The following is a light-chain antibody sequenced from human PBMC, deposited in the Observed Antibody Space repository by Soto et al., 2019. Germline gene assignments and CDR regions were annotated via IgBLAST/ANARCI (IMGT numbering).Light chain of an antibody. CDR1: SSDIATSDY. J-gene: IGLJ2*01. CDR2: DVN. Sequence: QSALTQPASVSGSPGQSITISCTGTSSDIATSDYVSWFQHHPGEAPKIILYDVNNRPSGVSDRFSGSKSGNTASLTISGLQAEDEADYYCSSFTSRDALLFGGGTKRTFL. V-gene: IGLV2-14*03. CDR3: SSFTSRDALL.